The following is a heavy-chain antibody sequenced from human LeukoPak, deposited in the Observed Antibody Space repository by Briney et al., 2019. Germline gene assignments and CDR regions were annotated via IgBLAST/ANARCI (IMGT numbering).Heavy chain of an antibody. CDR1: GFTFSSYA. J-gene: IGHJ4*01. V-gene: IGHV3-48*01. D-gene: IGHD5-12*01. CDR2: IGISSGNT. Sequence: GGSLRLSCAASGFTFSSYAMSWLRQAPGKGLEWISYIGISSGNTKYADSVKGRFTISRDKARNSLYLQMNSLRVEDTAVYYCARDHRYAFDNWGHGTLVTVSS. CDR3: ARDHRYAFDN.